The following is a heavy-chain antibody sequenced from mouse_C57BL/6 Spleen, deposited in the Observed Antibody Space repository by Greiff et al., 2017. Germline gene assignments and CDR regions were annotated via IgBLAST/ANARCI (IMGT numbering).Heavy chain of an antibody. CDR1: GYTFTSYW. Sequence: QVQLQQPGAELVKPGASVKLSCKASGYTFTSYWMHWVKQRPGQGLEWIGMIHPNSGITNYNEKFKSKATLTVDKSSSTAYMQLSSLTSEDSAVYYCAREGTGYYFDYWGQGATLTVSS. V-gene: IGHV1-64*01. J-gene: IGHJ2*01. CDR3: AREGTGYYFDY. D-gene: IGHD3-3*01. CDR2: IHPNSGIT.